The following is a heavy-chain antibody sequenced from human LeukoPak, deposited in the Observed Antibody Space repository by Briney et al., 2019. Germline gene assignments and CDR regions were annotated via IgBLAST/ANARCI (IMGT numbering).Heavy chain of an antibody. CDR1: GGTFSSYA. CDR2: IIPIFGTA. V-gene: IGHV1-69*06. Sequence: ASVKVSCKASGGTFSSYAISWVRQAPGQGLEWMGGIIPIFGTANYAQKFQGRVTITADKSTSTAYMELSSLRSEDTTVYYCARGQSCSSTSCYASYYYYMDVWGKGTTVTVSS. D-gene: IGHD2-2*01. J-gene: IGHJ6*03. CDR3: ARGQSCSSTSCYASYYYYMDV.